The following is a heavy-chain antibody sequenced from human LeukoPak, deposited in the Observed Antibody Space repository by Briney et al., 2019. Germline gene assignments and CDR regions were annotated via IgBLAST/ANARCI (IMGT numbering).Heavy chain of an antibody. CDR3: AKWGDYDVLTGYYDSDY. CDR1: GFTFRNYA. CDR2: ITGSGGTT. V-gene: IGHV3-23*01. D-gene: IGHD3-9*01. J-gene: IGHJ4*02. Sequence: GASLRLSCAAPGFTFRNYAMGWVRQAPGKGLEWLSAITGSGGTTYYAHSVKGRFPSSRDNSKNTLYLQMNTLRAEDTAVYYCAKWGDYDVLTGYYDSDYWGQGTLVTVSS.